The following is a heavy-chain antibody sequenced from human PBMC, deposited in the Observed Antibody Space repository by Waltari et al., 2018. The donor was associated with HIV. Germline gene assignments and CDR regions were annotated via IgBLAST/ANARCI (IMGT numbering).Heavy chain of an antibody. CDR2: IYYSGRT. D-gene: IGHD1-26*01. CDR3: ARKYDSDAWEI. V-gene: IGHV4-61*01. Sequence: QVPLPESGPGLVPPSAPLSLPCPVSAGSVRRGRPSWRWLRQPPGTGLEWLGYIYYSGRTNSHPARNRRGTISVDTSKNQFSLKLSSVTAADTAVEDCARKYDSDAWEIWGQGTMVTVSS. J-gene: IGHJ3*02. CDR1: AGSVRRGRPS.